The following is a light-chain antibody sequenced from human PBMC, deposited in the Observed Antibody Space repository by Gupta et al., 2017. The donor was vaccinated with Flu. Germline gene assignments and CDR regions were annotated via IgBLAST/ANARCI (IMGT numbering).Light chain of an antibody. V-gene: IGKV1-39*01. CDR2: AAS. CDR3: QQSDSTPYA. CDR1: QSISSY. Sequence: DSQMTQSPSYLSASVGDRVTITCRASQSISSYLNWYQQKPGKAPKLLIYAASRWQSGVPSRFSGSGSGTDVTLTISRLQPEDFATYDCQQSDSTPYAFGQGTKLEIK. J-gene: IGKJ2*01.